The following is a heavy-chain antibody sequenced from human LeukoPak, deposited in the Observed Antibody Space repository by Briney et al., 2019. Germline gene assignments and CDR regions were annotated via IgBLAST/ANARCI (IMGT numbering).Heavy chain of an antibody. CDR3: QRERSSSSDY. Sequence: SETLSLTCAVSGYSISSGYYWGWIRQPPGKGLEWIGSIYHSGSTYYNPSLKSRVTISVDTSKNQFSLKLSSVTATDAAIYYCQRERSSSSDYWGQGTLVTVSS. CDR2: IYHSGST. CDR1: GYSISSGYY. D-gene: IGHD6-6*01. V-gene: IGHV4-38-2*02. J-gene: IGHJ4*02.